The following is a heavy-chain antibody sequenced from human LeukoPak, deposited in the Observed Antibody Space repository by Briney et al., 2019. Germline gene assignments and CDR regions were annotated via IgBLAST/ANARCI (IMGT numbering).Heavy chain of an antibody. Sequence: GGSLRLSCAASGFTFSSYEMNWVRQAPGKGLEWVSYISSSGSTIYYADSVKGRFTISRDNAKNSLYLQMNSLRAEDTAVYCCARDRDVLMVYPSGMDVWGQGTTVTVSS. V-gene: IGHV3-48*03. J-gene: IGHJ6*02. CDR2: ISSSGSTI. CDR3: ARDRDVLMVYPSGMDV. CDR1: GFTFSSYE. D-gene: IGHD2-8*01.